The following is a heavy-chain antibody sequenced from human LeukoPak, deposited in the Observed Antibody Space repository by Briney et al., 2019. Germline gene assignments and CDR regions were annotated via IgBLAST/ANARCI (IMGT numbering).Heavy chain of an antibody. Sequence: ASVKVSCKASGYIFTNYAVQWVRQAPGQRLEWLGWINPGNGDTRYSQKFQGRVTMSIDTSATTAYMELDSLTAEDTAIYYCSRDRWHRVVNCDSVYYYSLDVWGQGTTVTVSS. CDR3: SRDRWHRVVNCDSVYYYSLDV. CDR2: INPGNGDT. D-gene: IGHD1-20*01. CDR1: GYIFTNYA. J-gene: IGHJ6*02. V-gene: IGHV1-3*01.